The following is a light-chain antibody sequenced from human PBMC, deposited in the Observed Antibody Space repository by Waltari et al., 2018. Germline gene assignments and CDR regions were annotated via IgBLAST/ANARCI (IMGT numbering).Light chain of an antibody. CDR3: AAWDDSLSVWV. CDR1: SSHIGRTY. J-gene: IGLJ3*02. V-gene: IGLV1-47*01. CDR2: RNK. Sequence: QSVLTQPPSASGTPGQRVTIPCSGSSSHIGRTYVYWYQQLPGTAPKLLIYRNKQRPSGVPDRFSGSKSGTSASLAISGLRSEDEADYYCAAWDDSLSVWVFGGGTKLTVL.